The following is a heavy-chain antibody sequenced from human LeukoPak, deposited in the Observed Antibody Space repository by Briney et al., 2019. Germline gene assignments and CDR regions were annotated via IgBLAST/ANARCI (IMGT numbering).Heavy chain of an antibody. CDR3: ARGRYCSADICSGGDAFDI. V-gene: IGHV4-4*07. CDR1: GGSITNYY. Sequence: PSETLSVTCTVSGGSITNYYWSWIRQPVGKGLEWIGRIYTRGSTNYNPSLKSRVTMSVDTSKNQFSLKLSSVTAADTAVYYCARGRYCSADICSGGDAFDIWGQGTMVSVSS. CDR2: IYTRGST. J-gene: IGHJ3*02. D-gene: IGHD2-15*01.